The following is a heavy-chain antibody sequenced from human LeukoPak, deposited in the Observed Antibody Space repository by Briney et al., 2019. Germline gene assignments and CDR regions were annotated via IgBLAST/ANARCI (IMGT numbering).Heavy chain of an antibody. Sequence: PSESLSLTSTVPGGSISNYYWSCIWQPVGKGLEWIGRIYTSGSTNYNPSLKSRVTMSVDTSKNQFSLKLTSVTAADTAVYYCARDMRVRKDLDSSIWSRPLYYFDYWGQGTRVTVSS. V-gene: IGHV4-4*07. CDR1: GGSISNYY. J-gene: IGHJ4*02. CDR2: IYTSGST. D-gene: IGHD3-22*01. CDR3: ARDMRVRKDLDSSIWSRPLYYFDY.